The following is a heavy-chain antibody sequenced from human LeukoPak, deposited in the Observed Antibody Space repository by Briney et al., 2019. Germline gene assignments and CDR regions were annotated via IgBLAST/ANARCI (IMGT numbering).Heavy chain of an antibody. J-gene: IGHJ6*02. V-gene: IGHV4-34*01. CDR2: INHSGST. D-gene: IGHD3-9*01. Sequence: GSLRLSCAASGFTFTRNAMAWVRQAPGKGLEWIGEINHSGSTNYNPSLKSRVTISVDTSKNQFSLKLSSVTAADTAVYYCARGCDILTGLYYYYGMDVWGQGTTVTVSS. CDR3: ARGCDILTGLYYYYGMDV. CDR1: GFTFTRNA.